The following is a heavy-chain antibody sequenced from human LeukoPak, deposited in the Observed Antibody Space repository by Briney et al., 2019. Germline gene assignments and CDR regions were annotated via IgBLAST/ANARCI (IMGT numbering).Heavy chain of an antibody. CDR2: ISGSGAST. D-gene: IGHD6-19*01. J-gene: IGHJ1*01. Sequence: GGSLRLSCAASGFTFSSYAMSWVRQAPGKGLEWVSAISGSGASTYYADSVKGRFTISRDNSKNTLYLQMNSLRAEDTAVYYCAKDPAVANTARRFQHWGQGTLVTVSS. CDR3: AKDPAVANTARRFQH. CDR1: GFTFSSYA. V-gene: IGHV3-23*01.